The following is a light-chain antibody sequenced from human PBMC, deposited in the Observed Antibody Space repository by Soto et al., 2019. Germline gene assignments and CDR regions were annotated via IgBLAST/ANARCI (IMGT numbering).Light chain of an antibody. CDR3: QQYETSWT. J-gene: IGKJ1*01. CDR1: QIISNW. Sequence: DIQITQSPSTLSASVGDRVTITCRASQIISNWLTWYQQKPVKAPNLLIYKASSLKSGVPSRLSGSGSGTELTLTISSLQPDDFATYYCQQYETSWTFGKGTKV. CDR2: KAS. V-gene: IGKV1-5*03.